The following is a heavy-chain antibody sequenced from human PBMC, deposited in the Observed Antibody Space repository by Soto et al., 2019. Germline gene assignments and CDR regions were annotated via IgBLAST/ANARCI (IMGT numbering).Heavy chain of an antibody. D-gene: IGHD4-4*01. J-gene: IGHJ4*02. V-gene: IGHV3-23*01. CDR1: GFTFSSYA. Sequence: GGSLRLSCAASGFTFSSYAMSWVRQAPGKGLEWVSAISGSGGSTYYADSVKGRFTISRDNSENTLYLQMNSLRAEDAAVYFCEKFIGDSWTTYFFDYWCQGVLVTVS. CDR2: ISGSGGST. CDR3: EKFIGDSWTTYFFDY.